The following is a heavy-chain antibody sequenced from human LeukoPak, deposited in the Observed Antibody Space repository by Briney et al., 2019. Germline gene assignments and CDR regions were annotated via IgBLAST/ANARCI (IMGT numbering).Heavy chain of an antibody. CDR3: ARGDSSGWSTNAFDI. CDR1: GGSFSGYY. Sequence: SETLSLTCAVYGGSFSGYYWSWIRQPPGKGLEWIGYIYYSGSTNYNPSLKSQVTISVDTSKNQFSLKLSSVTAADTAVYYCARGDSSGWSTNAFDIWGQGTMVTVSS. CDR2: IYYSGST. V-gene: IGHV4-59*01. J-gene: IGHJ3*02. D-gene: IGHD6-19*01.